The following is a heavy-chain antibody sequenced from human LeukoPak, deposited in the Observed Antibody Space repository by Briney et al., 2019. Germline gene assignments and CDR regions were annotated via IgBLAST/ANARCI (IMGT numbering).Heavy chain of an antibody. CDR1: GFTFSSYS. D-gene: IGHD3-3*02. CDR3: ARGPFLEWLPLDY. CDR2: ISSSSSYI. Sequence: GGSLRLSCAASGFTFSSYSMNWVRQAPGKGLEWVSSISSSSSYIYYADSVKGRFTISRDNAKNSLYLQMNSLRAEDTAVYYCARGPFLEWLPLDYWGQGTLVTVSS. V-gene: IGHV3-21*01. J-gene: IGHJ4*02.